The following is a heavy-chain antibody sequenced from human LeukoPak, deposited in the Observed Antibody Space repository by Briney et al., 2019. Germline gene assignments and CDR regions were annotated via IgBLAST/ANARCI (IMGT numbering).Heavy chain of an antibody. Sequence: SVKVSCKASGGTFSSYAISWVRQAPGQGLEWMGGIIPIFGTANYAQKLQGRVTITADESTSTAYMELSSLRSEDTAVYYCARARWLQLNDQFDYWGQGTLVTVSS. CDR1: GGTFSSYA. CDR3: ARARWLQLNDQFDY. D-gene: IGHD5-24*01. V-gene: IGHV1-69*13. J-gene: IGHJ4*02. CDR2: IIPIFGTA.